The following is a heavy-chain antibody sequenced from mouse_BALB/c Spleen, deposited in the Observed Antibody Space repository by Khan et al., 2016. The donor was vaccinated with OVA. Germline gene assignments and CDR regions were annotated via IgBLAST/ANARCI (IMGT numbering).Heavy chain of an antibody. Sequence: DLVKPGASVKLSCKVSGYTFTSYWINWIKQRPGQGLEWIGHISPGSGSVYYNEMFTVKATLTVDTSSTKAYIQFSSLSSADSAVYFCARSNYSVSGLYGMAYWGDGTSVTIYS. CDR3: ARSNYSVSGLYGMAY. J-gene: IGHJ4*01. V-gene: IGHV1S41*01. CDR2: ISPGSGSV. CDR1: GYTFTSYW. D-gene: IGHD1-1*01.